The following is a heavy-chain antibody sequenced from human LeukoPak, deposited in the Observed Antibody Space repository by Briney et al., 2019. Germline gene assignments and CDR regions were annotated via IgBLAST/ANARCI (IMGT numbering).Heavy chain of an antibody. CDR2: MNPNSGNT. CDR1: GYTFTSYD. V-gene: IGHV1-8*01. D-gene: IGHD3-9*01. Sequence: VASVKVSCKASGYTFTSYDINWVRQATGQGLEWMGWMNPNSGNTGYAQKFQGRVTMTRNTSISTAYMELSSLRSEDTAVYYCARYSVLRYFDDDAFDIWGQGTMVIVSS. CDR3: ARYSVLRYFDDDAFDI. J-gene: IGHJ3*02.